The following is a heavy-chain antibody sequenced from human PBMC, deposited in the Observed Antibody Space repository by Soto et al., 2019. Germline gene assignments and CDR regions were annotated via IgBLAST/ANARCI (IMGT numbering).Heavy chain of an antibody. V-gene: IGHV3-7*03. CDR1: GFTFDDYG. Sequence: GGSLRLSYAASGFTFDDYGMNWVRQAPGMGLEWVANIKSDGSEKYYVDSVKGRFTISRDNSKSTLYLQMNSLRAEDTALYYCAKGRSYYYYYGVDVWGHGTTVTVSS. CDR3: AKGRSYYYYYGVDV. J-gene: IGHJ6*02. CDR2: IKSDGSEK.